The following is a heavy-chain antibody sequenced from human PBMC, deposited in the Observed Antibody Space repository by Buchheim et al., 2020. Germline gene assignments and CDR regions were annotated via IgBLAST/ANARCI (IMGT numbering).Heavy chain of an antibody. CDR3: ARETNAGELPTFDY. CDR2: IYYSGST. V-gene: IGHV4-39*07. CDR1: GGSISSSSYY. Sequence: QLQLQESGPGLVKPSETLSLTCTVSGGSISSSSYYWGWIRQPPGKGLEWIGSIYYSGSTYYNPSLKSRVTISVDASKNQFSLKLSSVTAADTAVYYCARETNAGELPTFDYWGQGTL. J-gene: IGHJ4*02. D-gene: IGHD1-26*01.